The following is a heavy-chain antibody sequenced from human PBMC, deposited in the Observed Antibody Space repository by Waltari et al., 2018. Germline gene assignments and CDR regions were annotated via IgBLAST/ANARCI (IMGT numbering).Heavy chain of an antibody. CDR1: GFTFSSYA. CDR2: ISYDGSNK. V-gene: IGHV3-30-3*01. J-gene: IGHJ6*02. D-gene: IGHD3-9*01. Sequence: QVQLVESGGGVVQPGRYLRLSCAASGFTFSSYAMHWVRQAPGKGLEWVAVISYDGSNKYYADSVKVRFTTSEDNSKNTLDLQMNSLRAEDTAVYYCARDLGTYYDILTGYSGMDVWGQGTTVTVSS. CDR3: ARDLGTYYDILTGYSGMDV.